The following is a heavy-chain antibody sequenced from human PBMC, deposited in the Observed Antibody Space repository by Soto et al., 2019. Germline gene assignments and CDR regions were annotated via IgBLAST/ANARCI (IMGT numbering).Heavy chain of an antibody. D-gene: IGHD4-17*01. CDR2: ISGSSTSI. J-gene: IGHJ4*02. CDR1: GFTFSSYS. Sequence: EVQLVESGGGLVQPGGSLRLSCAASGFTFSSYSMNWVRQAPGKGLEWVSYISGSSTSIYYADSVKGRFTISRDNAKSSLYLHMNSLRAEDTAVYYCASYAGSDYWGQGTLVTVAS. V-gene: IGHV3-48*01. CDR3: ASYAGSDY.